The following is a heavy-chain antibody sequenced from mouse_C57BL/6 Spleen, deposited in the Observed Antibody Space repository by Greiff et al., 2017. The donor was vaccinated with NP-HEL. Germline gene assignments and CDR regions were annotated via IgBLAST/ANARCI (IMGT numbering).Heavy chain of an antibody. CDR3: ARSGDSYYFDY. V-gene: IGHV3-6*01. CDR1: GYSITSGYY. D-gene: IGHD3-3*01. Sequence: DVKLQESGPGLVKPSQSLSLTCSVTGYSITSGYYWNWIRQFPGNKLEWMGYISYDGSNNYNPSLKNRISITRDTSKNQFFLKLNSVTTEDTATYYCARSGDSYYFDYWGQGTTLTVSS. J-gene: IGHJ2*01. CDR2: ISYDGSN.